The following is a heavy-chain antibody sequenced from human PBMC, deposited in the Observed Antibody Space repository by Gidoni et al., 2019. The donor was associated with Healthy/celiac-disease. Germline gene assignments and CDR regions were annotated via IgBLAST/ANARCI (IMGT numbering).Heavy chain of an antibody. CDR1: GGSFSGYY. Sequence: QVQLQQWGSGLFKPSETLSLTCALYGGSFSGYYWSWIRQPPGKGLAWIGEINHSGSTNYNPSLKSGVTRSVDTSKNQFSLKRSSVTAADTAVYYCARGATPGYMDVWGKGTTVTVSS. V-gene: IGHV4-34*01. CDR2: INHSGST. CDR3: ARGATPGYMDV. J-gene: IGHJ6*03.